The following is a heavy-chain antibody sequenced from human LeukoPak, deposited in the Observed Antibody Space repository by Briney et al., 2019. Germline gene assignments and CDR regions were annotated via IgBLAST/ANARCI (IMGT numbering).Heavy chain of an antibody. V-gene: IGHV3-21*01. J-gene: IGHJ4*02. CDR1: GFIFNNNT. D-gene: IGHD3-22*01. Sequence: GGYLRLSCAASGFIFNNNTMNWVRQAPGKGLEWVASISSTSTYIYYADLVKGRFTVSRDNAKSSLYLQMNSLTADDTALYYCASSRYYYDTSTYYYIHYFDYWGQGALVTVSS. CDR2: ISSTSTYI. CDR3: ASSRYYYDTSTYYYIHYFDY.